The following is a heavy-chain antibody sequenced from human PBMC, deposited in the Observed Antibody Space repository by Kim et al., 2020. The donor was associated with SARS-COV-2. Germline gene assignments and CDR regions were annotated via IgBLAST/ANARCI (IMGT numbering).Heavy chain of an antibody. D-gene: IGHD3-22*01. CDR3: TTEVEEITMIVYYYYGMDV. J-gene: IGHJ6*02. Sequence: GGSLRLSCAASGFTFSNAWMSWVRQAPGKGLEWVGRIKSKTDGGTTDYAAPVKGRFTISRDDSKNTLYLQMNSLKTEDTAVYYCTTEVEEITMIVYYYYGMDVWGQGTTVTVSS. V-gene: IGHV3-15*01. CDR1: GFTFSNAW. CDR2: IKSKTDGGTT.